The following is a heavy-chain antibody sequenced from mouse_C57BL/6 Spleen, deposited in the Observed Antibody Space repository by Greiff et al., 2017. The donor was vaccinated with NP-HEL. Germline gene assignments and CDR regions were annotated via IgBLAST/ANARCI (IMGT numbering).Heavy chain of an antibody. CDR3: ARGGGYYLYFDY. CDR1: GYAFTNYL. Sequence: QVQLQQSGAELVRPGTSVKVSCKASGYAFTNYLIEWVKQRPGQGLEWIGVINPGSGGTNYNEKFKGKATLTADKSSSTAYMQLSSLTSEDSAVYFCARGGGYYLYFDYWGQGTTLTVSS. V-gene: IGHV1-54*01. J-gene: IGHJ2*01. CDR2: INPGSGGT. D-gene: IGHD2-3*01.